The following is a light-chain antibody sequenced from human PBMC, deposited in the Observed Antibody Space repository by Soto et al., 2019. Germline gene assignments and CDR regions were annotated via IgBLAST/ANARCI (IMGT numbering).Light chain of an antibody. V-gene: IGLV3-1*01. CDR1: KLGDKY. Sequence: SYELTQPPSVSVSPGQTASITCSGDKLGDKYACWYQQKPGQSPVLVIYQDSKRPSGIPERFSGSNSGNTATLTISGTQAMDEADYYCQAWDSGTAVVFGGGTKLTLL. CDR3: QAWDSGTAVV. CDR2: QDS. J-gene: IGLJ2*01.